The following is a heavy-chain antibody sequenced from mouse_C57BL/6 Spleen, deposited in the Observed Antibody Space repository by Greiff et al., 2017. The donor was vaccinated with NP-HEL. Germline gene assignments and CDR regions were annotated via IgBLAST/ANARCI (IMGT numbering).Heavy chain of an antibody. CDR1: GYTFTSYW. V-gene: IGHV1-52*01. CDR3: ARQAKDYYYFDY. CDR2: IDPSDSDT. D-gene: IGHD3-2*02. J-gene: IGHJ2*01. Sequence: QVQLQQPGAELVRPGSSVKLSCKASGYTFTSYWMHWVKQSPIQGLEWIGNIDPSDSDTHYNQKFKDKATLTVDKSSSTAYMQLSSLTSEDSAVYYCARQAKDYYYFDYWGQGTTLTVSS.